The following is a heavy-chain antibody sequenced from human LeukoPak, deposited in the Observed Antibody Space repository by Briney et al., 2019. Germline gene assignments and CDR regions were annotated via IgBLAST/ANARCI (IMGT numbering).Heavy chain of an antibody. CDR1: GFTVGSNY. D-gene: IGHD1-7*01. V-gene: IGHV3-53*01. CDR2: IYSGGST. J-gene: IGHJ4*02. Sequence: GGSLRLSCAASGFTVGSNYMSWVRQAPGKGLEWVSVIYSGGSTYYADSVKGRFTISRDNSKNTLYLQMNSLRAEDTAVYYCARAPARRYNWNYDSYYFDYWGQGTLVTVSS. CDR3: ARAPARRYNWNYDSYYFDY.